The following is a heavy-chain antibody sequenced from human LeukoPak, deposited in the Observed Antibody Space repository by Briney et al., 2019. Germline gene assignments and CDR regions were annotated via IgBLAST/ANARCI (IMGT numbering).Heavy chain of an antibody. V-gene: IGHV3-30*18. J-gene: IGHJ3*02. CDR3: AKDLVRGVIVDAFDI. CDR2: ISYDGNNK. CDR1: EFTFSSYG. Sequence: GGSLRLSCAASEFTFSSYGMHWVRQAPGKGLEWVAVISYDGNNKYYADSVKGRFTISRDNSKNTLYLQMNCLRAEDTAVYYCAKDLVRGVIVDAFDIWGQGTMVTVSS. D-gene: IGHD3-10*01.